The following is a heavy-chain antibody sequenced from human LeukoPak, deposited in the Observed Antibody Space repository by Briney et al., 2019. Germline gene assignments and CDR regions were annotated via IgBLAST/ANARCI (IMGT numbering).Heavy chain of an antibody. J-gene: IGHJ3*02. CDR1: GFTFSNSA. V-gene: IGHV3-23*01. CDR3: ARDAAEGAFDI. D-gene: IGHD6-25*01. CDR2: ITGGGGGA. Sequence: GGSLRLSCVASGFTFSNSAMGCVRQAPRKGLEWVSSITGGGGGAYYADSVKGRFTISRDNAKNTLYLQMNSLRAEDTAVYYCARDAAEGAFDIWGQGTMVTVSS.